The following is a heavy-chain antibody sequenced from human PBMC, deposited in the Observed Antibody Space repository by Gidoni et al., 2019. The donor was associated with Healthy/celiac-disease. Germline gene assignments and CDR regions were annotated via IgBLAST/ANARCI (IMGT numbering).Heavy chain of an antibody. CDR1: GFTFSSYW. CDR2: IKQDGSEK. CDR3: ARGGLVGARPSDY. J-gene: IGHJ4*02. V-gene: IGHV3-7*03. D-gene: IGHD1-26*01. Sequence: EVQLVESGGGLVQPGGSLRLSCAASGFTFSSYWMSWVRQAPGKGLEWVANIKQDGSEKYYVDSVKGRFTIFRDNAKNSLYLQMNSLRAEDTAVYYCARGGLVGARPSDYWGQGTLVTVSS.